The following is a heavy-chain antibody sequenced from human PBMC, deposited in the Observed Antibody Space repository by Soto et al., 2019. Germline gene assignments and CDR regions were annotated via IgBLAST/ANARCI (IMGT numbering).Heavy chain of an antibody. CDR3: AKDARGRVAAAGKLYYYMDV. Sequence: GGSLRLSCAASGFTFDDYAMHWVRQAPGKGLEWVSGISWNSGSIGYADSVKGRFTISRDNAKNSLYLQMNSLRAEDTALYYCAKDARGRVAAAGKLYYYMDVWGKGTTVTVSS. D-gene: IGHD6-13*01. J-gene: IGHJ6*03. CDR1: GFTFDDYA. CDR2: ISWNSGSI. V-gene: IGHV3-9*01.